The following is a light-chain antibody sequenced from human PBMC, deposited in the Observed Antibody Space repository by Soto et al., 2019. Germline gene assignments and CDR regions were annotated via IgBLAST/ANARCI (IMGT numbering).Light chain of an antibody. CDR1: ESVTSS. V-gene: IGKV3-15*01. CDR2: AAS. J-gene: IGKJ1*01. CDR3: QQYNIWPLWT. Sequence: EIVMTQSPATLSVSPGDRATLSCRASESVTSSLAWYQQKPGQPPRLLIYAASTRATDVPARFSGGGSETEFTLTISSLQSEEFAVYFCQQYNIWPLWTFGHGTKVEIK.